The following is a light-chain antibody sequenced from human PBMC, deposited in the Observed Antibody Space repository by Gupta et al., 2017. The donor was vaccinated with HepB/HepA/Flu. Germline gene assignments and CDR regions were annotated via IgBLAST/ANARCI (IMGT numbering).Light chain of an antibody. CDR3: QVWDTGSDHVV. Sequence: SYVLTHPPSVSVAPGKTARITCGGNNIGTKSVQGCQQKPGQAPVLVVYDDSDRPLGIPEGFSGSNSGNTATLTISRVEAGDEADYYCQVWDTGSDHVVFGGGTKLTVL. CDR2: DDS. CDR1: NIGTKS. J-gene: IGLJ3*02. V-gene: IGLV3-21*03.